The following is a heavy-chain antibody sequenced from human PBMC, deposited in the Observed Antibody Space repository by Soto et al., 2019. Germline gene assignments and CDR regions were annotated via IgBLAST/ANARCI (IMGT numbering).Heavy chain of an antibody. CDR2: TYYRSKWFH. D-gene: IGHD2-21*01. V-gene: IGHV6-1*01. J-gene: IGHJ5*02. CDR3: VRAPPVIGANWCDP. CDR1: GDSVSSDSAA. Sequence: SQTLSLTCAISGDSVSSDSAAWNWIRQSPSRGLEWLGRTYYRSKWFHDYAVSVKSRIIINADTSKNQFSLQLTSVTPVDTAILWCVRAPPVIGANWCDPWGQGSMVTVAS.